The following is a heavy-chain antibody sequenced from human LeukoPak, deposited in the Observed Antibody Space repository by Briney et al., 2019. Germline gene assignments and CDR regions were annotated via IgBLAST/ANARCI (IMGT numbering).Heavy chain of an antibody. D-gene: IGHD6-25*01. CDR3: ARDERAPDAYDI. CDR1: GGTFCSYA. CDR2: TIPIFGTA. V-gene: IGHV1-69*13. J-gene: IGHJ3*02. Sequence: AASVKVSCKASGGTFCSYAISWVRQAPGQGLEWMGGTIPIFGTANYAQKFQGRVTITADESTSTAYMELSSLRSEDTAVYYCARDERAPDAYDIWGQGTMVTVSS.